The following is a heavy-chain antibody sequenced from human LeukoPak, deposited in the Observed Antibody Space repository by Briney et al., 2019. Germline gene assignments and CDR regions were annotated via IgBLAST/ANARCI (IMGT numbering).Heavy chain of an antibody. CDR1: GFTFRTYW. V-gene: IGHV3-74*01. J-gene: IGHJ6*01. Sequence: GGSLRLSCAVSGFTFRTYWMHWVRQVPGEGLVWVSRINEDGSITNYADSVKGRFSISRDNAKNTLYLQMNSLRAEDTAVYYCASKEYYYYGMDVWGQGTTVTVSS. CDR3: ASKEYYYYGMDV. CDR2: INEDGSIT.